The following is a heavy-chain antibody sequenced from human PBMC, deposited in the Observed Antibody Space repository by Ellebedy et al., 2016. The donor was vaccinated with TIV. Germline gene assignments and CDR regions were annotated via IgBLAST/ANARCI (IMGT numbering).Heavy chain of an antibody. CDR2: VYYSGSP. CDR1: GGSVSSTRYY. V-gene: IGHV4-39*01. D-gene: IGHD3-9*01. Sequence: MPGGSLRLSCSVSGGSVSSTRYYWAWIRQPPGKGLEYIGSVYYSGSPYYNPSFKSRVTLSADTSKNQFSPNLRTVTAADTAVYYCARIDSWQPIDDWGQGILVTISS. J-gene: IGHJ4*02. CDR3: ARIDSWQPIDD.